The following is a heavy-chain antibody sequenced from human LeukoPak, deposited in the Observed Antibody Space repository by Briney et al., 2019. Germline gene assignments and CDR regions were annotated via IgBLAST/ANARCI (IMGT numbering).Heavy chain of an antibody. Sequence: SETLSLTCTVSGGSISSGDYYWSWIRQPPGKGLEWIGYIYYSGSTYYNPSLKSRVTISVDTSKNQFSLKLSSVTAADTAVYYCASVDCSSTSCYYYYGMDVWGKGTTVIVSS. CDR1: GGSISSGDYY. V-gene: IGHV4-30-4*01. CDR2: IYYSGST. J-gene: IGHJ6*04. D-gene: IGHD2-2*01. CDR3: ASVDCSSTSCYYYYGMDV.